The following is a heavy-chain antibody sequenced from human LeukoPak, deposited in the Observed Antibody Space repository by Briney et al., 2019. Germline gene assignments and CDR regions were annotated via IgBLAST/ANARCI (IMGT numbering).Heavy chain of an antibody. V-gene: IGHV3-7*01. CDR2: INQDGSER. Sequence: PGGSLRLSCAASGFTFSSHWMNWVRQAPGKGLEWVAHINQDGSERYYVDSVKGRFTISRDNAKNSLYLQMNSLRDEDTAVYYCARDSYRALEYWGQGNLVTVYS. D-gene: IGHD1-14*01. J-gene: IGHJ4*02. CDR3: ARDSYRALEY. CDR1: GFTFSSHW.